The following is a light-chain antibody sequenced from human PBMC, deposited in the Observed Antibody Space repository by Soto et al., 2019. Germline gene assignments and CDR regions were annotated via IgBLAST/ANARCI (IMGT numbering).Light chain of an antibody. V-gene: IGKV3-15*01. CDR2: AAS. Sequence: EVAMKQSPATLSVSPGERATLSCRASQSVGSNLAWYQQKPGQAPRLLIYAASTRATGIPARFSGSGSGTEFTLTISSLQSEDFAVYYCQQYYNWPPLTFGGGTEVDIK. CDR3: QQYYNWPPLT. CDR1: QSVGSN. J-gene: IGKJ4*01.